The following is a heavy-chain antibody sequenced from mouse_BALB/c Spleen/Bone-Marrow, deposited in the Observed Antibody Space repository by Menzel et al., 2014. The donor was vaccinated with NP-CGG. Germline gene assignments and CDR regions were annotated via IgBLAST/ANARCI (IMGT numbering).Heavy chain of an antibody. CDR2: INNGGGST. Sequence: EVNVVESGGGLVEPGGSLKLSCAASGFTFIAYTMSWVRQTPEKRLEWVAYINNGGGSTYYPDTVKGRFTISRDNAKNTLYLQMSSLKSEDTAMYYCARHGEERPVLAMDYWGQGTSVTVSS. CDR3: ARHGEERPVLAMDY. V-gene: IGHV5-12-2*01. D-gene: IGHD2-14*01. J-gene: IGHJ4*01. CDR1: GFTFIAYT.